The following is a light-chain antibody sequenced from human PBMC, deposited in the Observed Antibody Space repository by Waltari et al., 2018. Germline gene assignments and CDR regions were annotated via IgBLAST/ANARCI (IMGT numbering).Light chain of an antibody. CDR1: GSNIGINT. J-gene: IGLJ1*01. V-gene: IGLV1-44*01. CDR3: AAWDDTLNAYV. Sequence: QSVLTQPPSASGPPGQRVTISCSEIGSNIGINTVNWYHHLPGTAPKLFIFNNNRRPSGVPVRFSGSRSGTSAALAISGLQAGDEADYYCAAWDDTLNAYVFGTGTKVTVL. CDR2: NNN.